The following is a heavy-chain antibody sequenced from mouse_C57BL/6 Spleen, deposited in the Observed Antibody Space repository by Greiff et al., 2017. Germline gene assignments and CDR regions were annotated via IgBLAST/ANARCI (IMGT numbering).Heavy chain of an antibody. V-gene: IGHV14-3*01. CDR2: IDPANGNT. J-gene: IGHJ2*01. D-gene: IGHD1-1*01. Sequence: VQLQQSVAELVRPGASVKLSCTASGFNIKNTYMHWVKQRPEQGLEWIGRIDPANGNTKYTPQFQGKATITADTSSNTAYLQLSSLTSEDTAIYYCARSFITTVVATECFGYWGQGTALTVSS. CDR1: GFNIKNTY. CDR3: ARSFITTVVATECFGY.